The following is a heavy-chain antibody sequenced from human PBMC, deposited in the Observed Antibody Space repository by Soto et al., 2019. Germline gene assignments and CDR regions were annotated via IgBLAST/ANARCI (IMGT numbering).Heavy chain of an antibody. Sequence: GGSLRLSCAASGFTFSSYGMHWVRQAPGKGLEWVAVISNDGGNKYYADSVKGRFTISRDNSKNTLFLQMNTLRPEDTALYYCAKSAGVVYSMIVVPDDFDFWGQGTMVTVSS. J-gene: IGHJ3*01. CDR1: GFTFSSYG. CDR3: AKSAGVVYSMIVVPDDFDF. D-gene: IGHD3-22*01. CDR2: ISNDGGNK. V-gene: IGHV3-30*18.